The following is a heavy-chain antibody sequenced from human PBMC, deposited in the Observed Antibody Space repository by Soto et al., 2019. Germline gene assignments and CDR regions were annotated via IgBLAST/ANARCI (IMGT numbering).Heavy chain of an antibody. J-gene: IGHJ5*02. V-gene: IGHV4-34*01. CDR2: INHTGGT. CDR3: ESRITVFGLLRPSFDP. D-gene: IGHD3-3*01. Sequence: PSETLSLTCAVYGGSVNGYYMNWIRQPPGKGLECIGEINHTGGTHYNPSLKSRVTMSVDTSKNQFSLRLSTVTPGDTAIYLCESRITVFGLLRPSFDPWGQGTPVTVYS. CDR1: GGSVNGYY.